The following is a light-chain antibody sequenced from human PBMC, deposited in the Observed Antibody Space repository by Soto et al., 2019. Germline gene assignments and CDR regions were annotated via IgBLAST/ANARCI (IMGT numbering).Light chain of an antibody. J-gene: IGKJ4*01. CDR1: QSVRSSL. V-gene: IGKV3-20*01. CDR2: GAS. CDR3: QQYGSSPT. Sequence: EVVLTQSPGTLSLSPGEGATRSCRASQSVRSSLLAWYQQKPGQAPSHLIYGASSRPTGIPDRFSGGGSGTDFTLTITRLEPEDLAVYCCQQYGSSPTFGGGTKVEIK.